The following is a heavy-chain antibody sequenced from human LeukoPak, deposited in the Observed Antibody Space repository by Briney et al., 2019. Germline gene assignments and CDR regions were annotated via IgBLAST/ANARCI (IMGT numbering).Heavy chain of an antibody. D-gene: IGHD6-19*01. J-gene: IGHJ6*02. Sequence: SQTLSLTCAISGDSVSSNSAAWNWIRQSPSRGLEWLGRTYYRSKWYNDYAVSVKSRITINPDTSKNQFSLQLNSVTPEDTAAYYCARDRAYSSGWYPGDYYYYGMDVWGQGTTVTVSS. CDR2: TYYRSKWYN. V-gene: IGHV6-1*01. CDR3: ARDRAYSSGWYPGDYYYYGMDV. CDR1: GDSVSSNSAA.